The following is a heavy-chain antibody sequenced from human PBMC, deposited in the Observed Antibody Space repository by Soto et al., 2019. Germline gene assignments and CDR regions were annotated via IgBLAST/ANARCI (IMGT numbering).Heavy chain of an antibody. CDR1: GGAIGSGYW. CDR2: IYHSGGT. J-gene: IGHJ5*02. Sequence: PSETLSLTCGVSGGAIGSGYWWNWVRQPPGKGLQWIGEIYHSGGTNYNPSLKSRVSISVDKSKSLFSLNLRSVTAADTAVYYCARVSRDPDYFDPWGQATLVTVSS. V-gene: IGHV4-4*02. D-gene: IGHD4-17*01. CDR3: ARVSRDPDYFDP.